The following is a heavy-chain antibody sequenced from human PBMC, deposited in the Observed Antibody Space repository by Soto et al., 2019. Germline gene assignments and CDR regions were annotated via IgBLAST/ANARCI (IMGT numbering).Heavy chain of an antibody. J-gene: IGHJ4*02. Sequence: SETLSLTCTVSGGSISSSSYYWGWIRQPPGKGLEWIGSIYYSGSTYYIPSLKSRVTISVDTSKNQFSLKLSSVTAADTAVYYCARPRNGFTMVRGVIWGYFDYWGQGTLVTVSS. CDR1: GGSISSSSYY. CDR3: ARPRNGFTMVRGVIWGYFDY. D-gene: IGHD3-10*01. V-gene: IGHV4-39*01. CDR2: IYYSGST.